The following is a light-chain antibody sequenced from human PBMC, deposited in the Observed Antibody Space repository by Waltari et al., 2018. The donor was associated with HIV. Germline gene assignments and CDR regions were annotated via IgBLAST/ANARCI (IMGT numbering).Light chain of an antibody. CDR1: PGVSDW. CDR2: RAS. V-gene: IGKV1-5*03. CDR3: QQYQSDLT. J-gene: IGKJ2*01. Sequence: DIQLSQSLSTLSAAIGDKVTITCRASPGVSDWLALYLHKPGKAPKLLVYRASAFPVGFPSKFSGSGFQTEFTLTIDSMQPDDIATYYCQQYQSDLTFRQGTKL.